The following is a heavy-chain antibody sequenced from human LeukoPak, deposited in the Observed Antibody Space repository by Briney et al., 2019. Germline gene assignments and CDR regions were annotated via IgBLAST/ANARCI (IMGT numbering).Heavy chain of an antibody. CDR1: GYTFTGYY. Sequence: ASVKVSCKASGYTFTGYYMHWVRQAPGQGLEWMGWINPNSGGTNYAQKFQGRVTMTRDTSISTAYMELSRLRSDDTAVYYCARAHGYCSGGSCYRSPYYYYYMGVWGKGTTVTVSS. CDR3: ARAHGYCSGGSCYRSPYYYYYMGV. J-gene: IGHJ6*03. CDR2: INPNSGGT. V-gene: IGHV1-2*02. D-gene: IGHD2-15*01.